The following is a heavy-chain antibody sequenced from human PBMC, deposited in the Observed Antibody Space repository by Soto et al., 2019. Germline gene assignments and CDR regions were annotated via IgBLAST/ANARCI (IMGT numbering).Heavy chain of an antibody. Sequence: EVQLLESGGVLVLPGGSLRLSCAGSGFTPTTTPLSWVRQPPGKGLEWFTTISGTASRTYYVDSVKGRFFISRDNSKNTVTLHMNNLTLDDTAVYYCVTSFRYFDNWGQGTRVTVSS. CDR2: ISGTASRT. D-gene: IGHD3-9*01. J-gene: IGHJ4*02. V-gene: IGHV3-23*01. CDR3: VTSFRYFDN. CDR1: GFTPTTTP.